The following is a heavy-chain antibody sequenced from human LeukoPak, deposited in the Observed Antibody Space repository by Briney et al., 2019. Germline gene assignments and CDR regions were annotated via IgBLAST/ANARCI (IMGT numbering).Heavy chain of an antibody. V-gene: IGHV1-8*01. CDR2: MNPNSGNT. D-gene: IGHD5-24*01. Sequence: ALVKVSCKASGYTFTSYDINWVRQATGQGLEWMGWMNPNSGNTGYAQKFQGRVTMTRNTSISTAYMELSSLRSEDTAVYYCARASTRRDGYNLLYWGQGTLVIVSS. CDR3: ARASTRRDGYNLLY. J-gene: IGHJ4*02. CDR1: GYTFTSYD.